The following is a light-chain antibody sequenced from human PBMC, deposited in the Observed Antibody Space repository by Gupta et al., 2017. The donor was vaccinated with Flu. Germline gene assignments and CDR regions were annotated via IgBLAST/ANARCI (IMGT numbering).Light chain of an antibody. CDR3: LQDYNYPRT. CDR1: QGIRND. V-gene: IGKV1-6*01. CDR2: DAS. J-gene: IGKJ1*01. Sequence: AIQMTQSPSSLSASVGDRVTITCRASQGIRNDLGWYQQKPGKAPKLLISDASTLQSGVPSRFSGSGSGTDFTLTISSLQPEDFATYYCLQDYNYPRTFGQGTKVEIK.